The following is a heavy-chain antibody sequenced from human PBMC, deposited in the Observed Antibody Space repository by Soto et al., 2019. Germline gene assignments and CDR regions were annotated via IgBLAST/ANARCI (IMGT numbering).Heavy chain of an antibody. Sequence: GDSLRLSCAASGFTFSNYAMTWVRQAPGGGLEWVSAISGGGDGDGTFYADSVKGRFTISRDNSKNTLYLQMKSLRAEDTALYYCANNLRGYPGYGGFDNWGQGT. D-gene: IGHD5-12*01. CDR2: ISGGGDGDGT. CDR3: ANNLRGYPGYGGFDN. J-gene: IGHJ4*02. V-gene: IGHV3-23*01. CDR1: GFTFSNYA.